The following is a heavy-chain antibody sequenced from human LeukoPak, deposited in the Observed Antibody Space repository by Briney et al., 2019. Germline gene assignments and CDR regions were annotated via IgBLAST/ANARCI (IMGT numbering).Heavy chain of an antibody. D-gene: IGHD3-10*01. CDR2: IYHSGST. J-gene: IGHJ4*02. V-gene: IGHV4-39*07. CDR3: ARFSGSYCDY. CDR1: GDSISSSSSY. Sequence: PSETLSLTCTVSGDSISSSSSYWGWIRQPPGKGLEWIGQIYHSGSTNYNPSLKTRVTISVDTSKNQFSLKLSSVTAADTAVYYCARFSGSYCDYWGQGTLVTVSS.